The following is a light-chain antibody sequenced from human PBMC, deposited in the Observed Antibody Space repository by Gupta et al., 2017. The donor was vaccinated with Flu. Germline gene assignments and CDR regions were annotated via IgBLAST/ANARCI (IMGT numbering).Light chain of an antibody. V-gene: IGLV1-47*01. CDR2: RND. CDR3: AAWDDSLSAWV. J-gene: IGLJ3*02. Sequence: QSVLTQPPAASGTPGPRVTISCSGSSSNLGGNYIYWYQQLPGTAPKLLISRNDQRPSGVPDRFSGSKSGTSVSLAISGLRSDDEADYYCAAWDDSLSAWVFGGGTKLTVL. CDR1: SSNLGGNY.